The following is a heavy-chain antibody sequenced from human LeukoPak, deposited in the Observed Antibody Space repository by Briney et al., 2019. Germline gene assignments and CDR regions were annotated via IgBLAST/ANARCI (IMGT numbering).Heavy chain of an antibody. CDR2: ISYDGSNK. J-gene: IGHJ4*02. CDR3: AKGNLYSSSWFFDY. Sequence: PGRSLRLSCAASGFTFSSYGMHWVRQAPGKGLEWVAVISYDGSNKYYADSVKGRFTISRDNSKNTLYLQMNSLRAEDTAVYYCAKGNLYSSSWFFDYWGQGTLVTVSS. CDR1: GFTFSSYG. D-gene: IGHD6-13*01. V-gene: IGHV3-30*18.